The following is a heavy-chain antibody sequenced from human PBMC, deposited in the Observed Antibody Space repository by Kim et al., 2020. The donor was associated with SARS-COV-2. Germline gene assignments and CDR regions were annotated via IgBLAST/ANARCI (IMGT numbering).Heavy chain of an antibody. CDR3: ARLYSGSYGYYYYGMDV. V-gene: IGHV4-39*01. CDR2: IYYSGST. Sequence: SETLSLTCTVSGGSISSSSYYWGWIRQPPGKGLEWIGSIYYSGSTYYNPSLKSRVTISVDTSKNQFSLKLSSVTAADTAVYSCARLYSGSYGYYYYGMDVWGQGTTVTVSS. CDR1: GGSISSSSYY. J-gene: IGHJ6*02. D-gene: IGHD1-26*01.